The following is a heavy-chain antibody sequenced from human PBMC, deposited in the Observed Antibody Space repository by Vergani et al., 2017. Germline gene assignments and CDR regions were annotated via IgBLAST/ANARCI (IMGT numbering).Heavy chain of an antibody. V-gene: IGHV3-23*01. CDR3: AKANPLNSGYDYLYYYHAMDV. CDR1: GFPFNHYA. Sequence: EVQLLESGGDLVQPGGSLRPSCAASGFPFNHYAMNWVRQAPGKGLEWVSGISGSGGSTYYAGSVKGRFTISRDSAKNTLYLQMNSLRAGDTAVYYCAKANPLNSGYDYLYYYHAMDVWGQGTTVTVSS. J-gene: IGHJ6*02. CDR2: ISGSGGST. D-gene: IGHD5-12*01.